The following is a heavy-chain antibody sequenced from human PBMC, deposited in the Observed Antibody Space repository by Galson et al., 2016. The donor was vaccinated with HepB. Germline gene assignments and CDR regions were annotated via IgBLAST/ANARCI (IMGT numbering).Heavy chain of an antibody. CDR2: INQGGSDR. Sequence: SLRLSCAASGFTFNSYWMSWVRQAPGKGLEWLANINQGGSDRKYVDSVMGRFTISRDNAKNSLYLQINSLPTEDTAVYFCARRLDTQGRIGGWAWGMDVWGQRTTVTVSS. J-gene: IGHJ6*02. D-gene: IGHD3-10*01. CDR1: GFTFNSYW. V-gene: IGHV3-7*01. CDR3: ARRLDTQGRIGGWAWGMDV.